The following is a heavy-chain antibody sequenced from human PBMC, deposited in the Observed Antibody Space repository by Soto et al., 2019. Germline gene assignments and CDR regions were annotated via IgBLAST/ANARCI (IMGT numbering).Heavy chain of an antibody. D-gene: IGHD3-16*01. CDR1: GFTVSSNS. CDR2: IYSGGST. Sequence: EVQLVESGGGLIQPGGSLRLSCAASGFTVSSNSMSWVRQAPGKGLEWVSVIYSGGSTYYADSVKGRFTISRDNSKNTLYLQLNSLSAEDTAVYYCARDSHEGGFDYWGQGTLVTVSS. V-gene: IGHV3-53*01. J-gene: IGHJ4*02. CDR3: ARDSHEGGFDY.